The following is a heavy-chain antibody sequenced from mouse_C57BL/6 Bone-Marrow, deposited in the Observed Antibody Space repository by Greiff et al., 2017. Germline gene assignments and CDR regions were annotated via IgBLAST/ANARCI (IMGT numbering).Heavy chain of an antibody. J-gene: IGHJ1*01. CDR3: ARDYEGYFDF. Sequence: EVQLQQSGPELVKPGASVKISCKASGYSFTGYYMHWVKQSHVKSLEWIGRINPYNGATSYNQNFKDKASLTVDKSSSTAYMELHSLTSEDSAVYYCARDYEGYFDFWGAGTTVTVSS. V-gene: IGHV1-26*01. CDR1: GYSFTGYY. D-gene: IGHD2-4*01. CDR2: INPYNGAT.